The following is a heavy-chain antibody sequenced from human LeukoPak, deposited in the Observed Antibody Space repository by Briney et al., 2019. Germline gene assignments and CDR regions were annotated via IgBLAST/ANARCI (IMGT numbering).Heavy chain of an antibody. J-gene: IGHJ5*02. Sequence: SETLSLTCTVSGGSIRGFFWSWIRQPPGKGLEWIGCIFYSGGTYYNPSLMSRVTISVDMSTNQFSLKLTSVTAADTAVYYCARHDYGGNSAWFDPWGQGTLVTVSS. V-gene: IGHV4-59*01. CDR2: IFYSGGT. D-gene: IGHD4-23*01. CDR1: GGSIRGFF. CDR3: ARHDYGGNSAWFDP.